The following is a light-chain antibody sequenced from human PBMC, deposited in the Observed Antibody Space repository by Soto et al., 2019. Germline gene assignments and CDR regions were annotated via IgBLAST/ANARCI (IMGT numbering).Light chain of an antibody. V-gene: IGKV1-16*01. CDR1: QGMGNY. CDR2: DAS. CDR3: QQYETFSGT. J-gene: IGKJ1*01. Sequence: DIQMTQSPSSLSASVGDRVIITCRASQGMGNYLAWYQQKPGEAPKLLIYDASALPRGVPSRFSGSGSGTKFTLTIASLQPDDFATYYCQQYETFSGTFGPGTKVEI.